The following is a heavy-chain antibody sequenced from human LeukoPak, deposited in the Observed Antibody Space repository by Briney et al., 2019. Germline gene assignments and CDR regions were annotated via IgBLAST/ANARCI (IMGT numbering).Heavy chain of an antibody. CDR1: GGSMSSFY. D-gene: IGHD3-22*01. CDR2: IYTSGVT. J-gene: IGHJ4*01. Sequence: SETLSLTCTVSGGSMSSFYWDWIRQPAGKGLQWIGRIYTSGVTNYNPSLKSRVTMSVDTSKNQFSLKLSSVTAADTAVYYCAREWTSGDGSGYPYYFDYWGPGTLVTVSS. CDR3: AREWTSGDGSGYPYYFDY. V-gene: IGHV4-4*07.